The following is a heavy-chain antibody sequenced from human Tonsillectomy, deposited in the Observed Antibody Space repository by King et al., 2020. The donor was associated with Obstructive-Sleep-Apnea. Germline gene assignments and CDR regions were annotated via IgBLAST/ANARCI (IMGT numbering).Heavy chain of an antibody. CDR1: GGTFTSYT. J-gene: IGHJ4*02. Sequence: QLVQSGAEVKKPGSSVKVSCKASGGTFTSYTISWVRQAPGQGLEWMGGFVSLRGLADYAQKFQRRVTITADKSTRTAHRELSTLRFEDTALYFCARGXXXXXXXXGXGTLVTVSS. CDR2: FVSLRGLA. V-gene: IGHV1-69*10. CDR3: ARGXXXXXXX. D-gene: IGHD3-10*01.